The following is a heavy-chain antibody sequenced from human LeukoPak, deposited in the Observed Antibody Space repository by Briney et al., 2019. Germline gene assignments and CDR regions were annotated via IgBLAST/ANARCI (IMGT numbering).Heavy chain of an antibody. D-gene: IGHD2-2*01. Sequence: PGGSLRLSCAASGFTFDDYAMHWVRQAPGKGLEWVSGISWNSGSIGYADSVKGRFAISRDNAKNSLYLQMNSLRAEDTALYYCAKDISAALYCSSTSCYRRKAFDYWGQEPWSPSPQ. CDR1: GFTFDDYA. CDR2: ISWNSGSI. V-gene: IGHV3-9*01. J-gene: IGHJ4*01. CDR3: AKDISAALYCSSTSCYRRKAFDY.